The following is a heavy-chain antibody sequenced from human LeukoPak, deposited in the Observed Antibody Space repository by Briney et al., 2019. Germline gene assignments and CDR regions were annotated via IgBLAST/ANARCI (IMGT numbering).Heavy chain of an antibody. CDR2: ISSSGSTI. J-gene: IGHJ4*02. Sequence: GGSLRLSCAAPGFTFSSYEMNWVRQAPGKGLEWVSYISSSGSTIYYADSVKGRFTISRDNAKNSLYLQMNSLRAEDTAVYYCARDDYGDYGSLNYWGQGTLVTVSS. D-gene: IGHD4-17*01. V-gene: IGHV3-48*03. CDR1: GFTFSSYE. CDR3: ARDDYGDYGSLNY.